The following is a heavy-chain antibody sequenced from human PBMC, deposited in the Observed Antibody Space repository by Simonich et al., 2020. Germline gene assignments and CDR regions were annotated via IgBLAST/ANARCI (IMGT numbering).Heavy chain of an antibody. CDR3: ARDREVYGSGSYYNY. D-gene: IGHD3-10*01. Sequence: EVQLVESGGGLVQPGGSLRLSCAASGFTFSSYWMSWVRQAPGKGLEWVANIKQDESEKYYVDSVKGRFTISRDNAKNSLYLQMNSLRAEDTAVYYCARDREVYGSGSYYNYWGQGTLVTVSS. CDR2: IKQDESEK. CDR1: GFTFSSYW. V-gene: IGHV3-7*01. J-gene: IGHJ4*02.